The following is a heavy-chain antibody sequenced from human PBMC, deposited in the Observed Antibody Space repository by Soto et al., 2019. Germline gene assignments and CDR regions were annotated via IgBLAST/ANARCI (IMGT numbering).Heavy chain of an antibody. CDR1: GFTFSDHY. CDR2: IRKRSNGYTT. V-gene: IGHV3-72*01. J-gene: IGHJ4*02. D-gene: IGHD6-25*01. CDR3: AKISATSYFDF. Sequence: EVQLVESGGGLVQPGGCLRLSCTASGFTFSDHYMDWVRQVPGKGLEWVGRIRKRSNGYTTEYAASVKGRFTISRDDSKKSMFLQMNSLKTEDTAIYFCAKISATSYFDFWGQGTLVTVSS.